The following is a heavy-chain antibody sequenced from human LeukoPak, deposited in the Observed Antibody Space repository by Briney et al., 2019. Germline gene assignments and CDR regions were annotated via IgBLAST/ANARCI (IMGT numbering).Heavy chain of an antibody. Sequence: GASVKVSCKASGYTFTSYDINWVRQATGQGLEWMGWMNPNSGNTGYAQKFQGRVTMTRDTSISTAYMELSRLRSDDTAVYYCARVLSRTGTTSTWGQGTLVTVSS. CDR1: GYTFTSYD. CDR3: ARVLSRTGTTST. CDR2: MNPNSGNT. V-gene: IGHV1-8*01. D-gene: IGHD1-1*01. J-gene: IGHJ5*02.